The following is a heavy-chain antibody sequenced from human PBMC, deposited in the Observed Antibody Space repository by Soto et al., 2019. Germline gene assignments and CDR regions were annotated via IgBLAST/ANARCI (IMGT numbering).Heavy chain of an antibody. V-gene: IGHV4-30-4*02. CDR3: ARGDGSGSYYFDY. CDR1: GGSISSGYYY. J-gene: IGHJ4*02. D-gene: IGHD3-10*01. Sequence: PSETLSLTCTVSGGSISSGYYYWSWLRQPPGKGLEWIGYIYYSGSTYYNPSLKSRVTISVDTSKNQFSLKLSSGTAADTAVYYCARGDGSGSYYFDYWGQGTLVTVSP. CDR2: IYYSGST.